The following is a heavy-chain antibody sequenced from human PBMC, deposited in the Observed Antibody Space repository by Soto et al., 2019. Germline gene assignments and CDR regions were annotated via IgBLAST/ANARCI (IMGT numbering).Heavy chain of an antibody. CDR1: GFTFSSYA. Sequence: EVQLVESGGGLAQPGGSLRLSCAASGFTFSSYALTWVRQAPGKGLEWVSGISDGGDSTHYADSVKGRFTVSRDNSKNTLYLQINSLRAEDTAVYYCAKHSTTYDSWSGAVKGAFDVWGQGTMVTVSS. CDR3: AKHSTTYDSWSGAVKGAFDV. J-gene: IGHJ3*01. CDR2: ISDGGDST. V-gene: IGHV3-23*04. D-gene: IGHD3-3*01.